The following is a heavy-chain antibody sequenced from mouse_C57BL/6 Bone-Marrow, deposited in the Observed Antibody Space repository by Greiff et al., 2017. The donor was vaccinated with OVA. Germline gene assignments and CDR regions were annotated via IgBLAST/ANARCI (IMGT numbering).Heavy chain of an antibody. CDR1: GYAFSSYW. Sequence: QVHVKQSGAELVKPGASVKISCKASGYAFSSYWMNWVKQRPGKGLEWIGQIYPGDGDTNYNGKFKGKATLTADKSSSTAYMQLSSLTSEDSAVYFCARSPPYYGSSYWGQGTTLTVSS. J-gene: IGHJ2*01. V-gene: IGHV1-80*01. CDR3: ARSPPYYGSSY. CDR2: IYPGDGDT. D-gene: IGHD1-1*01.